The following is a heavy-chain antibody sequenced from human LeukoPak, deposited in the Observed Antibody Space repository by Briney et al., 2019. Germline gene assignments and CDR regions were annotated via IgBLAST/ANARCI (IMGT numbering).Heavy chain of an antibody. J-gene: IGHJ5*02. CDR3: ARDAPQVPAAGVLAS. D-gene: IGHD6-13*01. CDR2: MYSGGDT. V-gene: IGHV3-53*01. CDR1: GFTFTSNA. Sequence: PGGSLRLSCAASGFTFTSNAMSWVRQAPGKGREWVSVMYSGGDTYYANSVKGRFTFSRDISKNTLYLQMSGLRTEDTAMYYCARDAPQVPAAGVLASWGRGTLVTVSS.